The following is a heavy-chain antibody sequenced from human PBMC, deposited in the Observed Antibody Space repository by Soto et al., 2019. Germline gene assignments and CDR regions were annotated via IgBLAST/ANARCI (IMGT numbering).Heavy chain of an antibody. CDR3: AHRQGQWQWLVRRQVGWFDP. CDR2: IYWNDDK. Sequence: QITLKESGPTLVKPTQTLTLTCTFSGFSLSTRGVGVGWIRQHPGKALEWLALIYWNDDKRYSPSRKSRLTITKDTSKNQVVLTMTNMDPVDTAIYYCAHRQGQWQWLVRRQVGWFDPWGQGTLVTVSS. CDR1: GFSLSTRGVG. V-gene: IGHV2-5*01. D-gene: IGHD6-19*01. J-gene: IGHJ5*02.